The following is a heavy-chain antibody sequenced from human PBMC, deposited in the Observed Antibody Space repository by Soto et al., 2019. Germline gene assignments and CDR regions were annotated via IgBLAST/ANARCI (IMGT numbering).Heavy chain of an antibody. CDR1: GGTFSSYA. Sequence: EASVKVSCKASGGTFSSYAISWVRQATGQGLEWMGGIIPIFGTANYAQKFQGRLTTTADESTSTAYMELSSLRSEDTAVYYCARDPAMVNYYYGMDVWGQGTTVTVSS. CDR3: ARDPAMVNYYYGMDV. J-gene: IGHJ6*02. D-gene: IGHD5-18*01. CDR2: IIPIFGTA. V-gene: IGHV1-69*13.